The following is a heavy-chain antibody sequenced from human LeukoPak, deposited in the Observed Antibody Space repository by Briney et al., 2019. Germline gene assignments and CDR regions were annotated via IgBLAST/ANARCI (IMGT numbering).Heavy chain of an antibody. D-gene: IGHD3-9*01. CDR3: ASVSTYYDILTGYRAEYYFDY. J-gene: IGHJ4*02. CDR2: IYYSGST. CDR1: GGSITNHY. V-gene: IGHV4-59*11. Sequence: SETLSLTCTVSGGSITNHYYNWIRQPPGKGLEWIGYIYYSGSTNYNPSLKSRVTISVDTSKNQFSLKLSSVTAADTAVYYCASVSTYYDILTGYRAEYYFDYWGQGTLVTVSS.